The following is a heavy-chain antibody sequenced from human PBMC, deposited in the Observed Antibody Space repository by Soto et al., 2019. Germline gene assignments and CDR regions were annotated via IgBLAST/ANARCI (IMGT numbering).Heavy chain of an antibody. J-gene: IGHJ3*02. Sequence: EVQLVESGGGLVQPGGSLRLSCAASGFTLRDYWMSWVRQAPGKGLEWVANIKQDGSEIYYVDSVEGRFTISRDNAKKSLLLQMNSLRAEDTAVYYCLITTSAFDIWGQGTVVTVSS. D-gene: IGHD4-4*01. CDR3: LITTSAFDI. CDR1: GFTLRDYW. CDR2: IKQDGSEI. V-gene: IGHV3-7*01.